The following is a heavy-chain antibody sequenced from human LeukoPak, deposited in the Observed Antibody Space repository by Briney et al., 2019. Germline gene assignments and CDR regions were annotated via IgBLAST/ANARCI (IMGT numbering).Heavy chain of an antibody. J-gene: IGHJ4*02. D-gene: IGHD2-15*01. Sequence: GESLKISCQGSGYSFTSYWIGWVRQMPGKGLEWMGIIYPGDSDTRYSPSFQGQVTISADKSISTAYLQWSSLKASDTAMYYCARHSPGADIVVVIAASYYFDYWGQGTLVTVSS. V-gene: IGHV5-51*01. CDR1: GYSFTSYW. CDR2: IYPGDSDT. CDR3: ARHSPGADIVVVIAASYYFDY.